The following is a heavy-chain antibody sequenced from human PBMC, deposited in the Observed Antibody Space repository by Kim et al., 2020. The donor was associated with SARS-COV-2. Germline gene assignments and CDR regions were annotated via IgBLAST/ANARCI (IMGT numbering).Heavy chain of an antibody. CDR3: VRGLPHTLSGVVLGFGY. J-gene: IGHJ4*02. Sequence: ASVKVSCKASGYTFTSYDIHWVRQATGQGLEWMGWMNPSSYNTGYADKFQDRVTLTTNTSISTAYLELSSLTSDDTAVYFCVRGLPHTLSGVVLGFGYWGQGTLVTVSS. CDR2: MNPSSYNT. CDR1: GYTFTSYD. V-gene: IGHV1-8*01. D-gene: IGHD3-3*01.